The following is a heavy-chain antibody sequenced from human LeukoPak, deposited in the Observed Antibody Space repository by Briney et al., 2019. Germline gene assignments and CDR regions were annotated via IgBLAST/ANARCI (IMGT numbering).Heavy chain of an antibody. D-gene: IGHD2-15*01. V-gene: IGHV3-21*01. CDR2: ISSSSSYI. Sequence: GGSLRLSCAASGFTFSSYSMNWVRQAPGKGLEWVSSISSSSSYIYYADSVKGRLTISRDSSQNTLFVQMNSLRAEDTAVYYCARQDCSGGSCYLDYWGQGILVTVSS. CDR3: ARQDCSGGSCYLDY. CDR1: GFTFSSYS. J-gene: IGHJ4*02.